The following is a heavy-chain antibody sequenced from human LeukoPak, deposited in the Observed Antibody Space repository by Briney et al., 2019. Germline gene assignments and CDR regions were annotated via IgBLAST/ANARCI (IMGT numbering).Heavy chain of an antibody. CDR1: GFIFSSYG. D-gene: IGHD3-10*01. V-gene: IGHV3-33*02. CDR2: IWYDGSNK. Sequence: PGRSLRLSCAASGFIFSSYGMHWVRQAPGKGLEWVAVIWYDGSNKYYIDSVKGRFTISRDNSTYTLFLQMDSLRAEDTAVYYCARDPSSMDGDPGEYDYWGQGTLVTVSS. CDR3: ARDPSSMDGDPGEYDY. J-gene: IGHJ4*02.